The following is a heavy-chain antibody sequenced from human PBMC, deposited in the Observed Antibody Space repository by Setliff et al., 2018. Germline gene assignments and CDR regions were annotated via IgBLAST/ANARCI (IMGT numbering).Heavy chain of an antibody. V-gene: IGHV3-74*01. CDR1: GLTFSSYW. CDR3: ARVASGWWWFDY. Sequence: GGSLRLSCAASGLTFSSYWMHWVRQAPGKGLVWVSRINPDGSTTSYADSVKGRFTISRDNAKNTVYLQMNSLRAEDTAVYYCARVASGWWWFDYWGQGTLVTVSS. CDR2: INPDGSTT. J-gene: IGHJ4*02. D-gene: IGHD6-19*01.